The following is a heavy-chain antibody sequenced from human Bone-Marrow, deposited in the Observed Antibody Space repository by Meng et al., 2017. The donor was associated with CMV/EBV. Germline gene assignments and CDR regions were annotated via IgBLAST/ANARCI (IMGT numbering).Heavy chain of an antibody. D-gene: IGHD3-22*01. Sequence: ASVKVSCKASGYTFTSYYMHWVRQAPGQGLEWMGIINPSGGSTSYAQKFQGRVTMTRDTSTSTVYMELSSLRSEDTAVYYCAREDSSGYYYADYYYGMDVWVRGTTVTVSS. V-gene: IGHV1-46*01. CDR1: GYTFTSYY. J-gene: IGHJ6*02. CDR3: AREDSSGYYYADYYYGMDV. CDR2: INPSGGST.